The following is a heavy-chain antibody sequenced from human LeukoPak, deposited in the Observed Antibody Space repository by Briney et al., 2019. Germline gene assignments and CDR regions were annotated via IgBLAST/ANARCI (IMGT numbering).Heavy chain of an antibody. CDR2: ISAYNGNT. CDR3: ARSSGYYFVFYFDL. CDR1: GYTFISYG. J-gene: IGHJ2*01. D-gene: IGHD3-22*01. Sequence: GASVKVSCKASGYTFISYGISWVRQAPGQGLEWMGWISAYNGNTNYAQKLQGRVTMTTDTSTSTAYMELRSLRSDDTAVYYCARSSGYYFVFYFDLWGRGTLVTVSS. V-gene: IGHV1-18*01.